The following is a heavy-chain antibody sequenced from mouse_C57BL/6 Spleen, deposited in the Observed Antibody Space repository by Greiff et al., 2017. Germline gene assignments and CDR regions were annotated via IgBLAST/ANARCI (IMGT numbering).Heavy chain of an antibody. CDR1: GFTFSDYG. CDR2: ISSGSSTT. D-gene: IGHD2-4*01. J-gene: IGHJ4*01. V-gene: IGHV5-17*01. CDR3: AREDYDYLYAMDY. Sequence: EVKLVESGGGLVKPGGSLKLSCAASGFTFSDYGMHWVRQAPEKGLEWVAYISSGSSTTYYANKVKGRFTISRDNAKNTLFLQMTSLRSEDTAMYYCAREDYDYLYAMDYWGQGTSVTVSS.